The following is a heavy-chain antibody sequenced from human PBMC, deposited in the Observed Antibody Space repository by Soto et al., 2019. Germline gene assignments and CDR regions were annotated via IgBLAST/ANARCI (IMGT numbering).Heavy chain of an antibody. V-gene: IGHV4-4*02. CDR2: IYHSGST. CDR3: ARNLIVVVPAAPDDYYYYGMDV. CDR1: GGSISSSSW. J-gene: IGHJ6*02. D-gene: IGHD2-2*01. Sequence: PSETLSLTCAVSGGSISSSSWWSWVRQPPGKGLEWIGEIYHSGSTNYNPSLKSRVTISVDKSKNQFSLKLSSVTAADTAVYYCARNLIVVVPAAPDDYYYYGMDVWGQGTTVTVSS.